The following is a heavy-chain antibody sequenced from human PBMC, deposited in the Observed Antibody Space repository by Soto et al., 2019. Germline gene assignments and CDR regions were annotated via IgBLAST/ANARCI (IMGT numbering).Heavy chain of an antibody. J-gene: IGHJ4*02. CDR3: ARGRTGTTSYFDY. CDR1: GYTFTGYY. V-gene: IGHV1-2*02. D-gene: IGHD1-1*01. Sequence: QVQLVQSGAEVKKPGASVKVSCKASGYTFTGYYLHWVRQAPGQGLEWMGWINPNSGGTTYAQKFQGRVTMTRDTSISTAYMELSRLRSDDTAVYYWARGRTGTTSYFDYWGQGNLVTVSS. CDR2: INPNSGGT.